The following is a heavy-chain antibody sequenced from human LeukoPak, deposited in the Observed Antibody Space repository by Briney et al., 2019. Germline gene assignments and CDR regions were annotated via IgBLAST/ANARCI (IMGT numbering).Heavy chain of an antibody. V-gene: IGHV3-7*01. J-gene: IGHJ4*02. CDR2: IKEDGSEI. CDR1: AFTISNYW. Sequence: GGYLSLYCAASAFTISNYWMSWVRQAPGKGLEWVANIKEDGSEINYVDSVKGRFTISRDNAKNALYLQMNSLTVDDTAVYYCARDRGYSSFDYWGQGTLVTVSS. CDR3: ARDRGYSSFDY. D-gene: IGHD4-23*01.